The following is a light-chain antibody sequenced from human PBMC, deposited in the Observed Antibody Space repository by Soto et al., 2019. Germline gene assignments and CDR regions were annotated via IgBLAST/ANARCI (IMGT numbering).Light chain of an antibody. J-gene: IGKJ4*01. CDR2: GAS. Sequence: EIVMTQSPDTLSVSPGERATLSCRASQSIGTSLAWYQQQPGQAPRLLLYGASTRASGSPARFRGSGSGTEFTPNINYLRSEDAAVYYCQQYNNWVTFGGGTRVEI. CDR1: QSIGTS. CDR3: QQYNNWVT. V-gene: IGKV3D-15*01.